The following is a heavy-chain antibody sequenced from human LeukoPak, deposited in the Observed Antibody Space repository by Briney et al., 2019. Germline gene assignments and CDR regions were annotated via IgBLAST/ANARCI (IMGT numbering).Heavy chain of an antibody. Sequence: GGSLRLSCAASGFTVSSNYMSWVRQAPGKGLEWVSVIYSGGSTYYADSVKGRFTISRDNSKNTLYLQMNSLRAEDTAVYYCARASTMVRGVIGAFDIWGQGTMVTVSP. D-gene: IGHD3-10*01. CDR2: IYSGGST. CDR1: GFTVSSNY. J-gene: IGHJ3*02. CDR3: ARASTMVRGVIGAFDI. V-gene: IGHV3-66*02.